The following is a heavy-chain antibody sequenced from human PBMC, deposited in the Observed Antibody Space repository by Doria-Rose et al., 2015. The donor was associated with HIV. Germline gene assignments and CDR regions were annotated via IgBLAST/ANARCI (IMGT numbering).Heavy chain of an antibody. D-gene: IGHD6-13*01. V-gene: IGHV2-26*01. CDR1: GVSLSSPGMG. J-gene: IGHJ4*02. CDR2: IFSDDER. CDR3: ARIKSSRWYHKYYFDS. Sequence: SGPVLVKPTETLTLTCTVSGVSLSSPGMGVSWIRQPPGKALEWLANIFSDDERSYKTSLKSRLTISSGTSKRQVVLTMTDMDPVDTATYYCARIKSSRWYHKYYFDSWGQGTLVIVSA.